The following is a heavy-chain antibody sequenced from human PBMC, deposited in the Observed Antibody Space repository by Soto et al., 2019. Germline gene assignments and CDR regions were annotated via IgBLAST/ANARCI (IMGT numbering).Heavy chain of an antibody. D-gene: IGHD6-13*01. Sequence: EVQLLESGGGLVQPGGSLRLSCAASGFTFSSYAMRWVRQAPGKGLEWVPAISGSGGSTYYADSVKGRFTISRDNSKNTLYLQINSLRAEDTAVYYCAKVAAAAQYYFDYWGQGTLVTVSS. CDR3: AKVAAAAQYYFDY. V-gene: IGHV3-23*01. J-gene: IGHJ4*02. CDR1: GFTFSSYA. CDR2: ISGSGGST.